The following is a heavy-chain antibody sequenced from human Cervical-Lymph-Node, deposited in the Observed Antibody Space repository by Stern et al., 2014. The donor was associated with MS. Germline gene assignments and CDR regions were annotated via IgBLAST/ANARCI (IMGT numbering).Heavy chain of an antibody. CDR2: IKADGSET. CDR1: GFTFSSYW. J-gene: IGHJ5*02. D-gene: IGHD2-15*01. Sequence: EVQLVQSGGGLVQPGGSLRLSCAASGFTFSSYWMNWVRQAPGKGLEWVGNIKADGSETCYAESVKGRLTITRDKSKNTLYMEMHSLRAEDTAVYYCPRGSDTWGQGTLVTVSS. V-gene: IGHV3-7*01. CDR3: PRGSDT.